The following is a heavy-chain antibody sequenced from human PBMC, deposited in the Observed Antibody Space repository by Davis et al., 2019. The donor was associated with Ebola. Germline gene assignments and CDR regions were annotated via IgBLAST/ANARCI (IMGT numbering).Heavy chain of an antibody. D-gene: IGHD5-18*01. J-gene: IGHJ3*02. Sequence: SETLSLTCTVSGGSISSSVYYWGWIRQPPGKGLESIGSIFYTGNTYYNPSLKSRVTMSVATSKNQFSLKLNSVTAADTAVYYCASLHGPMVTPNDAFDIWGQGTLVTVSS. CDR2: IFYTGNT. CDR3: ASLHGPMVTPNDAFDI. V-gene: IGHV4-39*01. CDR1: GGSISSSVYY.